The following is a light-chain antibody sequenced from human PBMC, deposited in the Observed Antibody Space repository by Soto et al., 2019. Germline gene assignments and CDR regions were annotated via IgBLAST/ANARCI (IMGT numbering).Light chain of an antibody. V-gene: IGLV1-40*01. CDR1: SSNIGAGYD. CDR3: QSYASSLSGSVV. J-gene: IGLJ2*01. CDR2: GNS. Sequence: QSVLTQPPSVSGAPGQRVTISCTGSSSNIGAGYDVHWYQQLPGTAPKLLIYGNSNRPSGVPDRFSGSKSGTSASLAITGLQAEDEADYYCQSYASSLSGSVVFGGGTKLPVL.